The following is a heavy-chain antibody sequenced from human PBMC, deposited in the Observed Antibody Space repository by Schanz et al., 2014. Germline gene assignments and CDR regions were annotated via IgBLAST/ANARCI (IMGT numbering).Heavy chain of an antibody. D-gene: IGHD5-18*01. CDR3: ASERGYSYGYGAFDI. Sequence: VDLVESGGGLVQPGGSLRLSCSASGFTFSRFAMHWVRQAPGKGLEYVSVINSIGDNTYYTDSVKGRFTISRDNSKNTLYLQMNSLRAEDTALYYCASERGYSYGYGAFDIWGQGTMVTVSS. CDR2: INSIGDNT. V-gene: IGHV3-64*04. J-gene: IGHJ3*02. CDR1: GFTFSRFA.